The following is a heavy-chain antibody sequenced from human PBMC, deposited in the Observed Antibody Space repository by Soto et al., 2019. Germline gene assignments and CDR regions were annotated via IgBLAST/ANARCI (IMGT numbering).Heavy chain of an antibody. Sequence: SETPSLTSTVSSGSISSGGCYWSWIRQHPGKGLEWIGYIYYSGSTYYNPSLKSRVTISVDTSKNQFSLRLSSVTAADTAVYYCARDVTKGHWFDLWGQGTLVTVYS. CDR1: SGSISSGGCY. CDR3: ARDVTKGHWFDL. CDR2: IYYSGST. J-gene: IGHJ5*02. V-gene: IGHV4-31*03. D-gene: IGHD2-8*01.